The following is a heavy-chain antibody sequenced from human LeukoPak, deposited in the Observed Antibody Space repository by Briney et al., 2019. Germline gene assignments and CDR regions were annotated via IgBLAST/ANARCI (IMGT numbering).Heavy chain of an antibody. Sequence: GGSLRLSCAASGFTFTNCWMHWVRQAPGKGLEWVSVIYSDGSTYYANSVKGRFTISRDNSKNTLYLQMNSLRAEDTAVYYCARHGLPRWPSDYWGQGTLVTVSS. CDR1: GFTFTNCW. CDR3: ARHGLPRWPSDY. V-gene: IGHV3-66*04. J-gene: IGHJ4*02. D-gene: IGHD4-23*01. CDR2: IYSDGST.